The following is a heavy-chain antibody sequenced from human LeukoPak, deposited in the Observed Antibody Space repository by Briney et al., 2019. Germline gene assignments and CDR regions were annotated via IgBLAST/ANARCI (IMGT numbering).Heavy chain of an antibody. J-gene: IGHJ4*02. D-gene: IGHD3-22*01. V-gene: IGHV3-74*01. CDR3: ATGNYYDSRVYYTFGH. Sequence: GGPLRFSCAASGLAFNKYWRNWVRQPPGKGLMWVSRIDGDGIPTSYEDSLKRGFTIYRDNDKNPLYLQKSTLRADDTAVYYCATGNYYDSRVYYTFGHWGQGTLGTVSS. CDR1: GLAFNKYW. CDR2: IDGDGIPT.